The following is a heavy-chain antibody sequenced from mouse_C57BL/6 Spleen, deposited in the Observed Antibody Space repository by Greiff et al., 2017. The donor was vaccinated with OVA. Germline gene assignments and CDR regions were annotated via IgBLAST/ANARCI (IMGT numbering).Heavy chain of an antibody. V-gene: IGHV1-50*01. J-gene: IGHJ2*01. CDR2: IDPSDSYT. CDR1: GYTFTSYW. Sequence: QVQLQQPGAELVKPGASVKLSCKASGYTFTSYWMQWVKQRPGQGLEWIGEIDPSDSYTNYNQKFKGKATLTVDTSSSTAYMQLSSLTSEDSAVYYCAIPLPLGQGYFDYWGQGTTLTVSS. CDR3: AIPLPLGQGYFDY. D-gene: IGHD3-3*01.